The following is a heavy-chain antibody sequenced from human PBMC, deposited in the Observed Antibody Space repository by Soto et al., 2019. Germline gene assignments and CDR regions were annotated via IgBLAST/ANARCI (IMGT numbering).Heavy chain of an antibody. J-gene: IGHJ4*02. CDR2: IYYTGGT. V-gene: IGHV4-59*12. CDR1: GGSIRPYY. D-gene: IGHD6-6*01. Sequence: SETLSLTCTVFGGSIRPYYWSWIRQPPGKELEWIGYIYYTGGTNYSPSLKSRVTMSLDTSKNLLSLKLNSVTAADTAVYYCARGSPLSSSFPLDYWGQGSLVTVSS. CDR3: ARGSPLSSSFPLDY.